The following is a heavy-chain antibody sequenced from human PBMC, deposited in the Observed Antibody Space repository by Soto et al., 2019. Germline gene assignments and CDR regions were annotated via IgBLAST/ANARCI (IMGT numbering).Heavy chain of an antibody. J-gene: IGHJ4*02. V-gene: IGHV4-39*01. CDR1: GGSISSSSYS. D-gene: IGHD4-17*01. CDR3: ARQTDYGGKSFAF. CDR2: IYFSGDT. Sequence: PSETLSLTCTVSGGSISSSSYSWGWIRQPPWKGLEWIGKIYFSGDTYYNPSLKSRVTISVDTSKNQFSLKLRSVTAADTAVYYCARQTDYGGKSFAFWGQGXLVTVYS.